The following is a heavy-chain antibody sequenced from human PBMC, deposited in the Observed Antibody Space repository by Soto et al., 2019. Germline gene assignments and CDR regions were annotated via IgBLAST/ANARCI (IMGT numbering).Heavy chain of an antibody. CDR3: TRGGRGLVGPMFHSYYYGMDV. CDR1: GFTFSDNV. Sequence: EVQLVESGGDLVQPGGSLRLSCTTSGFTFSDNVMHWVRQAPGKGLEYVSAISRNGDDTDYANSVRGRFIISRDNSKNTLYLQLGSLRTEYMAVYYCTRGGRGLVGPMFHSYYYGMDVWGQGTTVTVSS. J-gene: IGHJ6*02. D-gene: IGHD1-26*01. V-gene: IGHV3-64*01. CDR2: ISRNGDDT.